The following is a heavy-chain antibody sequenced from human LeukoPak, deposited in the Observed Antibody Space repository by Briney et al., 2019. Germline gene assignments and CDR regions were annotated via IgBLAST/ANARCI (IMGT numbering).Heavy chain of an antibody. CDR3: ARLTVTTYGMDV. J-gene: IGHJ6*02. V-gene: IGHV4-39*07. Sequence: SETLSLTCTVSGYAIISGGFFWNWIRQPPGKGLEWIGSIYYSGSTYYNPSLKSRVTISVDTSKNQFSLKLSSVTAADTAVYYCARLTVTTYGMDVWGQGTTVTVSS. CDR1: GYAIISGGFF. D-gene: IGHD4-17*01. CDR2: IYYSGST.